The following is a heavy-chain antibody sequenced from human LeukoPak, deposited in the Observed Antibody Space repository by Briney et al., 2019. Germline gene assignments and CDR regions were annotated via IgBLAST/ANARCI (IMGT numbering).Heavy chain of an antibody. J-gene: IGHJ6*02. V-gene: IGHV3-7*01. CDR1: GFTSSDYW. D-gene: IGHD2-15*01. CDR2: IKQDGTDK. CDR3: ARGVRCRGGICFNFRNYYYGMDV. Sequence: PGGPLRLSCVASGFTSSDYWLSWVRQAPGKGLEWVANIKQDGTDKYYVDSVKGRFTISRENAKNRLFLEMISLRAEDTAIYYCARGVRCRGGICFNFRNYYYGMDVWGQGTTVSVSS.